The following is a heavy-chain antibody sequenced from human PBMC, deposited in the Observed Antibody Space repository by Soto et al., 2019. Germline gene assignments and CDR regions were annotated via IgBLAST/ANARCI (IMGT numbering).Heavy chain of an antibody. V-gene: IGHV3-48*03. Sequence: GGSLRLSCAASGFTFSSYEMNWVRQAPGKGLEWVSYISSSGSTIYYADSVKGRSTISRDNAKNSLYLQMNSLRAEDTAVYYCARGHDFWSGEGPSPFDYWGQGTLVTVSS. J-gene: IGHJ4*02. CDR2: ISSSGSTI. D-gene: IGHD3-3*01. CDR3: ARGHDFWSGEGPSPFDY. CDR1: GFTFSSYE.